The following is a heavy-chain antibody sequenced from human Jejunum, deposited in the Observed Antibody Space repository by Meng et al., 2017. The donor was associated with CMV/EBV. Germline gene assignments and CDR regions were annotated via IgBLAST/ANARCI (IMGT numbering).Heavy chain of an antibody. V-gene: IGHV4-34*02. J-gene: IGHJ5*01. CDR3: ARGWIRTPDS. Sequence: QVPLQQWGAGLLKPLEXLSLTCTVYSGSVTGAYWTWIRQSPGRRLEWIGEVIHGGSASYNPSLDGRFSMSVDASKNQVFLKLSSVTAADTAVYYCARGWIRTPDSWGQGTLVTVSS. CDR1: SGSVTGAY. CDR2: VIHGGSA. D-gene: IGHD4-23*01.